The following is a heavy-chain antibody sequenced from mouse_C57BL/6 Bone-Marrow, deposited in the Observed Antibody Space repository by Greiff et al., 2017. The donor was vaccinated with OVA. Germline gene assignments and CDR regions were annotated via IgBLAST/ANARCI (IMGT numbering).Heavy chain of an antibody. CDR2: IYPRSGNS. CDR3: ASPFYYYGSSPYYFDY. J-gene: IGHJ2*01. V-gene: IGHV1-81*01. CDR1: GYTFTSYG. Sequence: VQLQQSGAELARPGASVKLSCKASGYTFTSYGISWVKQRTGQGLGWIGEIYPRSGNSYYNEKFKGKATLTADKSSSTAYMELRSLTSEDSAVYFCASPFYYYGSSPYYFDYWGQGTTLTVSS. D-gene: IGHD1-1*01.